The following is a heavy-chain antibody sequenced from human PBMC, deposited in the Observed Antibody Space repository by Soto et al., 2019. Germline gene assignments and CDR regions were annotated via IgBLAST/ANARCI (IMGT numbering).Heavy chain of an antibody. V-gene: IGHV1-69*13. J-gene: IGHJ5*02. CDR2: IIPIFGTA. CDR1: GGTFSRYA. Sequence: SVKVSCKASGGTFSRYAISWVRQAPGQGLEWMGGIIPIFGTANHAQKFQGKVTITADESTSTAYMELSSLRFEDTAVYYCARSIVGPTTTGWLDPCGQGSLVTV. D-gene: IGHD1-26*01. CDR3: ARSIVGPTTTGWLDP.